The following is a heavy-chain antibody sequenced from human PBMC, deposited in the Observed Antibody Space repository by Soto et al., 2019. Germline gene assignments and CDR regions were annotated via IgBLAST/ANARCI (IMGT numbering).Heavy chain of an antibody. CDR1: VDTLSSYA. CDR3: ARDPLSSLVMDV. D-gene: IGHD3-10*02. V-gene: IGHV1-69*15. Sequence: SLKVSCKASVDTLSSYATGWVRHAPGKGLEWMGKILPTFGRTNYAQKFQGRLTISEDDYTSTAYMELRSMLSEDTAVYYCARDPLSSLVMDVWGQGTTVTVSS. J-gene: IGHJ6*02. CDR2: ILPTFGRT.